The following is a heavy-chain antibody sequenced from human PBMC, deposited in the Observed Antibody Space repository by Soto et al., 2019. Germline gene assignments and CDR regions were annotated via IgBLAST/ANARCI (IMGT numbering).Heavy chain of an antibody. V-gene: IGHV1-18*01. Sequence: ASVKVSCKASGYTFTSYGISWVRQAPGQGLEWMGWISAYNGNTNYAQKLQGRVTMTTDTSTSTACMELRSLRSDDTAVYYCARDVRYFDWLLPPPRPYYFDYWGQGTLVTVSS. CDR3: ARDVRYFDWLLPPPRPYYFDY. J-gene: IGHJ4*02. CDR2: ISAYNGNT. D-gene: IGHD3-9*01. CDR1: GYTFTSYG.